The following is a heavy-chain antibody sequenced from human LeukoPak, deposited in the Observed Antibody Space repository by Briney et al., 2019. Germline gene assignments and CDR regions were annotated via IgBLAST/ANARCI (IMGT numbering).Heavy chain of an antibody. V-gene: IGHV4-59*01. J-gene: IGHJ6*02. CDR3: ARDRELGV. CDR2: IYDSVNT. D-gene: IGHD1-26*01. Sequence: SETLSLTCTVSGGSISIFCWSWIRQPPGKGLEWIGYIYDSVNTNYNPSLKSRVTISVDMSRNQFSLKLNSVTAADTAIYYCARDRELGVWGQGTTVTVSS. CDR1: GGSISIFC.